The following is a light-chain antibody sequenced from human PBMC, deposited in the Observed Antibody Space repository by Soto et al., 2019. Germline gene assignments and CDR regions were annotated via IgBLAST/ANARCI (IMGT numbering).Light chain of an antibody. CDR1: QSVSSY. Sequence: EIVLTQSPATLSLSPGERATLSCRASQSVSSYLAWYQQKPGQAPRLLIYDASNRATGIPARFSGSGSWTDFTLTNSSLEPEDFAVYYCQQRSNWPKTFGQGTKVEIK. CDR2: DAS. CDR3: QQRSNWPKT. V-gene: IGKV3-11*01. J-gene: IGKJ1*01.